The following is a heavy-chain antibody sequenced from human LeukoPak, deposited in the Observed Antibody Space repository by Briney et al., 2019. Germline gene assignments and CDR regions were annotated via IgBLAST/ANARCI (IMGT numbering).Heavy chain of an antibody. J-gene: IGHJ3*02. CDR3: ARVLRLLGAFDI. CDR1: GFTFSSYA. CDR2: IYSGGIT. V-gene: IGHV3-53*01. Sequence: PGGSLRLSCAASGFTFSSYAVSWVRQAPGKGLEWVSVIYSGGITYYADSVKGRFTISRDNSKNTLYLQMNSLRAEDTAVYYCARVLRLLGAFDIWGQGTMVTVSS. D-gene: IGHD2-15*01.